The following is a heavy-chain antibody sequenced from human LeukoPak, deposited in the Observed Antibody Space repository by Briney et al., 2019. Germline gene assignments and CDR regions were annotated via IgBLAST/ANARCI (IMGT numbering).Heavy chain of an antibody. V-gene: IGHV3-30*02. CDR3: AKDGSRSREVFPYYYGSGRLQYMDV. J-gene: IGHJ6*03. CDR1: GFTFSSYG. CDR2: IRFDGSNK. Sequence: GGSLRLSGAASGFTFSSYGMHWVRQAPGKGLERVAFIRFDGSNKYYADSVKGRFTISRDNSKNTLYLQMNSLRAEDTAVFYCAKDGSRSREVFPYYYGSGRLQYMDVWGKGTTVIISS. D-gene: IGHD3-10*01.